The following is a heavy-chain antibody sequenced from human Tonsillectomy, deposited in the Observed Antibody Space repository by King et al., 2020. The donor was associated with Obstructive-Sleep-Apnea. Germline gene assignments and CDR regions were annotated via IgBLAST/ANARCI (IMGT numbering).Heavy chain of an antibody. Sequence: VQLVESGGGVVQPGRSLRLSCAASGFTFNTYGMHWVRQAPGKGLEWVAVIWYDGSNEYYADSVKGRFTISRDNSKNTLYLQMNSLRAEDTAVYYCATKIITDAFDIWGQGTMVTVSS. CDR1: GFTFNTYG. CDR2: IWYDGSNE. D-gene: IGHD5-24*01. V-gene: IGHV3-33*01. J-gene: IGHJ3*02. CDR3: ATKIITDAFDI.